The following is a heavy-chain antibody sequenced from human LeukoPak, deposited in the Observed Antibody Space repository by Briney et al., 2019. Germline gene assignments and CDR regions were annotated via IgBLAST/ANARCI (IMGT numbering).Heavy chain of an antibody. Sequence: GGSLRLSCAASGFTFSNYWMSWIRQAPGKGLEWVANIKQDRSEKYYVDSVKGRFTISRDNAKNSLYLQMNSLRAADTAVYYCARHMSIWFGEYAFDYWGQGTLVTVSS. CDR3: ARHMSIWFGEYAFDY. CDR2: IKQDRSEK. D-gene: IGHD3-10*01. CDR1: GFTFSNYW. J-gene: IGHJ4*02. V-gene: IGHV3-7*01.